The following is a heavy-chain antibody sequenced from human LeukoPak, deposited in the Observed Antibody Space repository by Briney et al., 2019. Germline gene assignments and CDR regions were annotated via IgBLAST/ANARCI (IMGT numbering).Heavy chain of an antibody. D-gene: IGHD6-6*01. V-gene: IGHV4-39*01. CDR3: AAHAGGSSLFDF. CDR2: IYYSGST. J-gene: IGHJ4*02. CDR1: GVSIGSSSYF. Sequence: PSETLSLTCTVSGVSIGSSSYFWVLVRQPPGKGLEWIGSIYYSGSTSYNPSLKSRVIISVDTSKNQVSLNLSSVTAADTAVYYCAAHAGGSSLFDFWGQGTLVTVSS.